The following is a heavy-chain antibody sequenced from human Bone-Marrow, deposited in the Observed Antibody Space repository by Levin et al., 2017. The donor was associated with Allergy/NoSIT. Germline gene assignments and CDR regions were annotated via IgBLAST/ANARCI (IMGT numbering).Heavy chain of an antibody. D-gene: IGHD2-2*01. V-gene: IGHV4-39*01. CDR3: ARHGSGFSSYWYFEY. J-gene: IGHJ4*02. CDR2: IYYTGIT. Sequence: PSETLSLTCTVSGGSITTNGYYWAWVRQSPGKGLEWIGTIYYTGITYYSPSLESRVSMSVDTSKNQVSLNLASSTAADTALYYCARHGSGFSSYWYFEYWGQGALVTVSS. CDR1: GGSITTNGYY.